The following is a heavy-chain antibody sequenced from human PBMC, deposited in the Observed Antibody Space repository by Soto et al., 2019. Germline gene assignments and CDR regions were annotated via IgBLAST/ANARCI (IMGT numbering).Heavy chain of an antibody. D-gene: IGHD3-22*01. Sequence: PSETLSLTCAVCGGSFSGYYWSWIRQPPGKGLEWIGEINHSGSTNYNPSLKSRVTISVDTSKNQFSLKLSSVTAADTAVYYCARGAVTTYYYDSSGYHYWGQGPLVTVSS. CDR3: ARGAVTTYYYDSSGYHY. J-gene: IGHJ4*02. CDR1: GGSFSGYY. CDR2: INHSGST. V-gene: IGHV4-34*01.